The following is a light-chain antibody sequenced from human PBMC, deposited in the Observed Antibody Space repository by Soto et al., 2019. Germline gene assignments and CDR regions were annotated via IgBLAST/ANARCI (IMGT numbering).Light chain of an antibody. CDR1: SSDVGNYNL. CDR3: YSYEGTSVI. CDR2: EDS. J-gene: IGLJ2*01. V-gene: IGLV2-23*01. Sequence: SALTQPASVSGSPGQSITISCTGTSSDVGNYNLVSWYQQHPGKAPKVMIYEDSKRPSGVSNRFSGSKSGNTASLTISGLQAEDEADYYCYSYEGTSVIFGGGTQLTVL.